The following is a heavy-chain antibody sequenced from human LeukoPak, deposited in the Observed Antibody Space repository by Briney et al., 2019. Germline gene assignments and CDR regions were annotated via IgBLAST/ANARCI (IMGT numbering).Heavy chain of an antibody. V-gene: IGHV4-34*01. CDR2: INHSGST. J-gene: IGHJ6*03. CDR1: GGSFSGYY. Sequence: SETLSLTCAVYGGSFSGYYWSWIRQPPGKGLEWIGEINHSGSTNYNPSLKSRVTISVDTSKNQFSLKLSSVTAADTAVYYCAREAGATHYYYYYMDVWGKGTTVTISS. D-gene: IGHD1-26*01. CDR3: AREAGATHYYYYYMDV.